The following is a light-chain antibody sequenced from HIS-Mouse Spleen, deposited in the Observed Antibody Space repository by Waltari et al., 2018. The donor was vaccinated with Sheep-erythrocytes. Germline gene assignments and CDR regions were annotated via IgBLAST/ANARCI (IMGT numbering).Light chain of an antibody. V-gene: IGLV2-23*01. Sequence: QSALTKPASVSGSPGQSITISCTGTSSDVGSYNLVSWYQQHPGKAPKLMIYEGSKRPSGVSNRFSGSKSGNTASLTISGLQAEAEADYYCCSYAGSSTLVFGGGTKLTVL. CDR2: EGS. CDR3: CSYAGSSTLV. J-gene: IGLJ3*02. CDR1: SSDVGSYNL.